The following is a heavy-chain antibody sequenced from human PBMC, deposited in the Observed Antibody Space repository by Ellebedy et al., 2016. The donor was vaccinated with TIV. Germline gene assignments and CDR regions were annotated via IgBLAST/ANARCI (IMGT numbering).Heavy chain of an antibody. CDR3: ARRNSRKLTIFGVVIINDAFDI. J-gene: IGHJ3*02. Sequence: GESLKISCAASGFTVRSDYMSWVRQAPGKGLEWVAVISYDGSNKYYADSVKGRFTISRDNSKNTLYLQMNSLRAEDTAVYYCARRNSRKLTIFGVVIINDAFDIWGQGTMVTVSS. CDR1: GFTVRSDY. CDR2: ISYDGSNK. V-gene: IGHV3-30*03. D-gene: IGHD3-3*01.